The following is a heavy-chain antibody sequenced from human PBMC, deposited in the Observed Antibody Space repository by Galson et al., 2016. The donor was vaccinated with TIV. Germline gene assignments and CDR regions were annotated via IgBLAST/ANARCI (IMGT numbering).Heavy chain of an antibody. CDR3: ARGGWSGDPGDYHYFYMDV. J-gene: IGHJ6*03. V-gene: IGHV1-69*13. CDR1: RGSFSSFA. Sequence: SVKVSCKASRGSFSSFAINWVRQAPGQGLEWMGGSVPMFGIATYAQKFQGRVPFSADASTTTAYMELRSLRSQDTAVYYCARGGWSGDPGDYHYFYMDVWGKGTAVTVSS. D-gene: IGHD3-3*01. CDR2: SVPMFGIA.